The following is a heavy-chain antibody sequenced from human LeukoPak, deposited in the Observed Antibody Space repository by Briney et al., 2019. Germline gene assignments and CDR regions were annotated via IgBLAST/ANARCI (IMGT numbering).Heavy chain of an antibody. V-gene: IGHV4-39*07. J-gene: IGHJ4*02. CDR1: GGSISSSTYY. CDR2: IYYSGST. D-gene: IGHD3-9*01. Sequence: SETLSLTCTVSGGSISSSTYYWGWIRQPPGKGLEWIGTIYYSGSTYYNPSLKSRVTISLDTSKNQFSLKLSSVTAADTAVYYCAGEDDILTGYIDYWGQGTLVTVSS. CDR3: AGEDDILTGYIDY.